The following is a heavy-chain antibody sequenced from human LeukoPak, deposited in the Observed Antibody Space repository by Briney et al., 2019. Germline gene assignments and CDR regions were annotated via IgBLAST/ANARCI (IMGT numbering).Heavy chain of an antibody. CDR2: ISSSSSYT. CDR3: ARDFTMVRGVITPNWFDP. J-gene: IGHJ5*02. V-gene: IGHV3-11*06. D-gene: IGHD3-10*01. CDR1: GFTFSDYY. Sequence: GGSLGLSCAASGFTFSDYYMSWIRQAPGKGLEWVSYISSSSSYTDYADSVKGRFTISRDNAKNSLYLQMNSLRAEDTAVYYCARDFTMVRGVITPNWFDPWGQGTLVTVSS.